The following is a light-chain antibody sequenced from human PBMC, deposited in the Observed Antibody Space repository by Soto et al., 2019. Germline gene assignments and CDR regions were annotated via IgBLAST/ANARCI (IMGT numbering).Light chain of an antibody. CDR1: QNIHSY. CDR3: QQTFTTPLT. V-gene: IGKV1-39*01. J-gene: IGKJ4*01. CDR2: GVS. Sequence: DIQMTQSPSSLSASIGDRVTITCRASQNIHSYLNWYQQTPGKPPELLIFGVSNLESGVPSRFSGSGSGTDFTLTISSLQREDFATYYCQQTFTTPLTFGGGTKVDIK.